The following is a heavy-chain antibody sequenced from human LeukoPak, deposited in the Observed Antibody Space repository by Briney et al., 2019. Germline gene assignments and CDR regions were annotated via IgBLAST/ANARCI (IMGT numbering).Heavy chain of an antibody. CDR1: GHTFTTYG. CDR2: ISAYNGNT. D-gene: IGHD2-15*01. CDR3: VRSTSGYGSGGSCLGI. V-gene: IGHV1-18*01. Sequence: GASVKVSCKASGHTFTTYGITWVRQAPGQGLEWMGWISAYNGNTNYAQTFQGRVTMTRDMSTSTAYMEMSSLRSEDTAVYYCVRSTSGYGSGGSCLGIWGEGTMVTVSS. J-gene: IGHJ3*02.